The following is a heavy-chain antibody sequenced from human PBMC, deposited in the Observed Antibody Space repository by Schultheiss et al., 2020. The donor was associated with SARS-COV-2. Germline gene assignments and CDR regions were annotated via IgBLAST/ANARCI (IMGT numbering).Heavy chain of an antibody. CDR3: ARGGLSYGMDV. CDR1: GGSISSYY. Sequence: SETLSLTCTVSGGSISSYYWSWIRQPPGKGLEWIGEINHSGSTNYNPSLKSRVTISVDKSKNQFSLKLSSVTAADTAVYYCARGGLSYGMDVWGQGTTVTVSS. D-gene: IGHD3/OR15-3a*01. CDR2: INHSGST. V-gene: IGHV4-34*01. J-gene: IGHJ6*02.